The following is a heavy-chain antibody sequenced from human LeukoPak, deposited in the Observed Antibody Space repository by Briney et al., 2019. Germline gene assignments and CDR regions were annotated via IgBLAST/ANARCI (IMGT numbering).Heavy chain of an antibody. CDR3: AKAPDSGYGMDV. J-gene: IGHJ6*02. Sequence: GGSLRLSCAASGFTFSSYGMHWVRQAPGKGLEWVAVISYDGSNKYYADSVKGRFTNSRDNSKNTLYLQMNSLRAEDTAVYYCAKAPDSGYGMDVWGQGTTVTVSS. CDR2: ISYDGSNK. D-gene: IGHD2-21*02. CDR1: GFTFSSYG. V-gene: IGHV3-30*18.